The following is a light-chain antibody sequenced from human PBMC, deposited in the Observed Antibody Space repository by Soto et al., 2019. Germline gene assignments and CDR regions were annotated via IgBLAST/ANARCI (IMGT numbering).Light chain of an antibody. V-gene: IGLV2-14*01. CDR3: SAFSSSSSYV. Sequence: QSVLTQPASVSGSPGQSITISCTRTSSDVGTYNSVSWYQQYPGKAPKLMIHDVSNRPSGVSNRFSGSKSGNTASLTISGLQAEDDDDYYCSAFSSSSSYVFGSGSKV. J-gene: IGLJ1*01. CDR1: SSDVGTYNS. CDR2: DVS.